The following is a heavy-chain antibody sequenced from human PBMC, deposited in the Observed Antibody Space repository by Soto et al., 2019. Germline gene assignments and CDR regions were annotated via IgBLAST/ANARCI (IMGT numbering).Heavy chain of an antibody. CDR2: ISSSSSYT. CDR1: GFTFSDYY. J-gene: IGHJ6*02. V-gene: IGHV3-11*06. Sequence: PGGSLRLSCAASGFTFSDYYMSWIRQAPGKGLEWVSYISSSSSYTNYADSVKGRFTISRDNAKNSLYLQMNSLRAEDTAVYYCARDRIAVVGTGSYYYYGMDVWGQGTTVTVSS. D-gene: IGHD6-19*01. CDR3: ARDRIAVVGTGSYYYYGMDV.